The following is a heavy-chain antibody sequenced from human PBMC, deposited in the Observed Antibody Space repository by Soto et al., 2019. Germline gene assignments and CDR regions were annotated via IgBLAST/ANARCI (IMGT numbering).Heavy chain of an antibody. Sequence: SSVEVSCKASGGTFSSYAIRWVRQAPGQGVEWMGRIIPIFGTANYAQKFQGRVTITADESTSTAYMQLSSLRSEVTAVYYCARASGYSYGPPSSFYYYGMDVWGQGTTVTVSS. V-gene: IGHV1-69*13. CDR1: GGTFSSYA. CDR3: ARASGYSYGPPSSFYYYGMDV. J-gene: IGHJ6*02. D-gene: IGHD5-18*01. CDR2: IIPIFGTA.